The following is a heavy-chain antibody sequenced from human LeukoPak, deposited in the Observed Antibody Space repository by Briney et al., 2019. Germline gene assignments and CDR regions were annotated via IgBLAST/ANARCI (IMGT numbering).Heavy chain of an antibody. Sequence: SETLSLTCAVSTDSFSSHYWSWIRQPPGKGLEWIGYISYIGSTNYNPSLKSRVTISIDTSKNQFSLRLRSVTAADTAVYYCARDLITVTKGFDIWGQGTMVSVSS. CDR1: TDSFSSHY. CDR2: ISYIGST. CDR3: ARDLITVTKGFDI. J-gene: IGHJ3*02. D-gene: IGHD4-17*01. V-gene: IGHV4-59*11.